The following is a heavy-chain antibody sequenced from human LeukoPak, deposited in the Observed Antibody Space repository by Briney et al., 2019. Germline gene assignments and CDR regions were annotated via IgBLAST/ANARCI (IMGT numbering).Heavy chain of an antibody. V-gene: IGHV3-21*01. CDR3: ARGGCDGGSCYNDY. Sequence: GGSLRLSCAASGFTFSSYSMNWVRQAPGKGLEWVSSISSRSSYIYYADSEKGRFTISRDNAKNSLYLQMNSLRAEDTAVYYCARGGCDGGSCYNDYWGQGTLVTVSS. CDR1: GFTFSSYS. CDR2: ISSRSSYI. J-gene: IGHJ4*02. D-gene: IGHD2-15*01.